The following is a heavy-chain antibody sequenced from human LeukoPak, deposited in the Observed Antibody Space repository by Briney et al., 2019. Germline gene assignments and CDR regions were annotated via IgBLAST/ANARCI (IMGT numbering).Heavy chain of an antibody. Sequence: ASVKVSCKASGYTFTGYYMHWVRQAPGQGLECLGGINTNTGNPTYGQGVTGRFVFSFDTSVSTAYLEISSLKAEDTAIYYCARSRRVVVPSTLNSADDYYYYMDVWGKGTTVTVSS. D-gene: IGHD2-15*01. CDR2: INTNTGNP. CDR3: ARSRRVVVPSTLNSADDYYYYMDV. J-gene: IGHJ6*03. CDR1: GYTFTGYY. V-gene: IGHV7-4-1*02.